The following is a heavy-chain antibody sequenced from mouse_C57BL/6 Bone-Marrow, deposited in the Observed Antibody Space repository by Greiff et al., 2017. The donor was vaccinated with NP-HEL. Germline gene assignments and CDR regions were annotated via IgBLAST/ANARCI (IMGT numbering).Heavy chain of an antibody. J-gene: IGHJ2*01. V-gene: IGHV5-17*01. CDR3: ARSPPYYSNYVDY. CDR1: GFTFSDYG. D-gene: IGHD2-5*01. CDR2: ISSGSSTI. Sequence: EVQLVESGGGLVKPGGSLKLSCAASGFTFSDYGMHWVRQAPEKGLEWVAYISSGSSTIYYADTVKGRFTISRDNAKNTLFLQMTSLRSEDTAMYYCARSPPYYSNYVDYWGQGTTLTVSS.